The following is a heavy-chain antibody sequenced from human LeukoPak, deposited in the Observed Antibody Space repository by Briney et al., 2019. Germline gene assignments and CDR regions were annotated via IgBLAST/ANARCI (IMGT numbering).Heavy chain of an antibody. CDR2: IYYGWST. D-gene: IGHD2-15*01. CDR1: GGSISSSDYY. CDR3: ARALGYCSGGSCTRGYNWFDP. Sequence: PSETLSLTCTVSGGSISSSDYYWGWIRQPPGKGLEWIGSIYYGWSTYYNPSLKSRVTISVDTSMNQFSLKLSFVTTADTAVYYCARALGYCSGGSCTRGYNWFDPWGQGTLVTVPS. V-gene: IGHV4-39*01. J-gene: IGHJ5*02.